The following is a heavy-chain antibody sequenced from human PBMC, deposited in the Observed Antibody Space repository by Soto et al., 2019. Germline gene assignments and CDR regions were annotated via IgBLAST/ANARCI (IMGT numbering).Heavy chain of an antibody. D-gene: IGHD2-2*01. J-gene: IGHJ6*02. CDR1: GFTFSSYG. CDR3: AKDTRDIVVVPAAIRIYYYYYGMDV. Sequence: GSLRLSCAASGFTFSSYGMHWVRQAPGKGLEWVAVISYDGSNKYYADSVKGRFTISRDNSKNTLYLQMNSLRAEDTAVYYCAKDTRDIVVVPAAIRIYYYYYGMDVWGQGTTVTVSS. V-gene: IGHV3-30*18. CDR2: ISYDGSNK.